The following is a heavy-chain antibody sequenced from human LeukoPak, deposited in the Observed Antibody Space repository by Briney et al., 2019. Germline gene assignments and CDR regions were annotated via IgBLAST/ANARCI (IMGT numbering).Heavy chain of an antibody. CDR1: GGSISSYY. V-gene: IGHV4-59*12. Sequence: SETLSLTCTVSGGSISSYYWSWIRQPPGKGLEWIGYIYYSGSTNYNPSLKSRVTISVDTSKNQFSLKLSSVTAADTAVYYCARDEKLSDYYFDYWGQGTLVTVSS. J-gene: IGHJ4*02. CDR3: ARDEKLSDYYFDY. D-gene: IGHD5-18*01. CDR2: IYYSGST.